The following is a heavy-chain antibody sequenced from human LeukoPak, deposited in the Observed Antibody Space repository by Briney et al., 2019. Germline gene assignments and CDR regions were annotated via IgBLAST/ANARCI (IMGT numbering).Heavy chain of an antibody. CDR2: IYHSGST. Sequence: PSETLSPTCAVSGGSISSSNWWSWVRQPPGKGLEWIGEIYHSGSTNYNPSLKSRVTISVDKSKNQFSLKLSSVTAADTAVYYCARDRVLLWFGEADYYYGMDVWGQGTTVTVSS. CDR3: ARDRVLLWFGEADYYYGMDV. J-gene: IGHJ6*02. CDR1: GGSISSSNW. V-gene: IGHV4-4*02. D-gene: IGHD3-10*01.